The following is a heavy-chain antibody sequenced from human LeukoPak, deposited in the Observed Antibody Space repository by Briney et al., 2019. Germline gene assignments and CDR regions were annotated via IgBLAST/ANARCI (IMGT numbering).Heavy chain of an antibody. CDR2: IYYSGST. Sequence: SETLSLTCTVSGGSISSSSYYWGWIRQPPGKGLEWIGSIYYSGSTYYNPSLKSRVTISVDTSKNQFSLKLSSVTAADTALYYCARGVTNYNWFDPWGQGTLVTVSS. V-gene: IGHV4-39*07. D-gene: IGHD1-7*01. CDR1: GGSISSSSYY. J-gene: IGHJ5*02. CDR3: ARGVTNYNWFDP.